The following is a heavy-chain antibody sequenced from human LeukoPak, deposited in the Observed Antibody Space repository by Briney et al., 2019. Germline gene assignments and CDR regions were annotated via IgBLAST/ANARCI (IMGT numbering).Heavy chain of an antibody. CDR3: ARDLVVVVAATAGRFDP. CDR2: INPNSGGT. CDR1: GYTFTGYY. D-gene: IGHD2-15*01. Sequence: GASVKVSCKASGYTFTGYYMHWVRQAPGQGLEWMGWINPNSGGTNYAQKFQGRVTMTRDTSISTAYMELSRLRSDDTAVYYCARDLVVVVAATAGRFDPWGQGTLVTVSS. V-gene: IGHV1-2*02. J-gene: IGHJ5*02.